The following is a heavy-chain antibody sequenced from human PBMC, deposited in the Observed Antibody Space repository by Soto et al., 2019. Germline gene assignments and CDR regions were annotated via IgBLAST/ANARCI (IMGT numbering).Heavy chain of an antibody. CDR1: GYTFTSYA. CDR2: INAGNGNT. J-gene: IGHJ6*02. Sequence: GASVKVSCKASGYTFTSYAMHWVRQAPGQRLEWMGWINAGNGNTKYSQKFQGRVTITRDTSASTAYMELSSLRSEDTAVYYCARVNLGGPYSYYGMDVWGQGTTVTVSS. CDR3: ARVNLGGPYSYYGMDV. V-gene: IGHV1-3*01. D-gene: IGHD3-16*01.